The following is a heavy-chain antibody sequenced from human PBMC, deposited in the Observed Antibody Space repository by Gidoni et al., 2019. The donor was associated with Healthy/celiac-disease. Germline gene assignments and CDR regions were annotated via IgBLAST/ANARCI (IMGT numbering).Heavy chain of an antibody. CDR3: ARETGIVVVPAGLYYYYYMDV. V-gene: IGHV3-21*01. Sequence: VQLVESGGGLVKPGGSLRLSCAASGFTFSSYSMNWVRQAPGKGLEWVSSISSSSSYIYYADSVKGRFTISRDNAKNSLYLQMNSLRAEDTAVYYCARETGIVVVPAGLYYYYYMDVWGKGTTVTVSS. D-gene: IGHD2-2*01. CDR2: ISSSSSYI. CDR1: GFTFSSYS. J-gene: IGHJ6*03.